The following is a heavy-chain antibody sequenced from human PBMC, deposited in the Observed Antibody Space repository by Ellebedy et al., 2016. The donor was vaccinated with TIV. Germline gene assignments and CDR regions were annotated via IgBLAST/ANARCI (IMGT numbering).Heavy chain of an antibody. CDR3: TTGPRIAAAGPLYGMDV. D-gene: IGHD6-13*01. CDR2: INSDGSST. J-gene: IGHJ6*02. CDR1: GFTFSSYW. V-gene: IGHV3-74*01. Sequence: GESLKISXAASGFTFSSYWMHWVRQAPGKGLVWVSRINSDGSSTSYADSVKGRFTISRDNAKNTLYLQMNSLRAEDTAVYYCTTGPRIAAAGPLYGMDVWGQGTTVTVSS.